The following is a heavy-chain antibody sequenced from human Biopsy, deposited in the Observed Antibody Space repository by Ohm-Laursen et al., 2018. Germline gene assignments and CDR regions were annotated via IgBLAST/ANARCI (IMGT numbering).Heavy chain of an antibody. CDR3: ARQVDFWSGYVDY. V-gene: IGHV4-39*01. Sequence: SETLSLTGTVSGGSISDSTYHWGWIRQSPGKGLEWIGNIYYSGNTDYSPSLKSRVTISVDTSNNQFSLKLRSVTAADTAVYYCARQVDFWSGYVDYWGQGTLVAVSS. CDR1: GGSISDSTYH. J-gene: IGHJ4*02. CDR2: IYYSGNT. D-gene: IGHD3-3*01.